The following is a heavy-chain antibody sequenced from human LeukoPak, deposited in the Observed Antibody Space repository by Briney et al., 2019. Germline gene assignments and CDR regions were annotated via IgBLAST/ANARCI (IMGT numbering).Heavy chain of an antibody. CDR1: GFTFSSYS. Sequence: GGSLRLSCAASGFTFSSYSMNWVRQAPGKGLEWVSSISSSSSYIYYADSVKGRFTISRDNAKNSLYLQMNSLRAEDTAVYYCARDIDYLGYMDAWGKGTTVTVSS. CDR3: ARDIDYLGYMDA. V-gene: IGHV3-21*01. J-gene: IGHJ6*03. CDR2: ISSSSSYI. D-gene: IGHD2/OR15-2a*01.